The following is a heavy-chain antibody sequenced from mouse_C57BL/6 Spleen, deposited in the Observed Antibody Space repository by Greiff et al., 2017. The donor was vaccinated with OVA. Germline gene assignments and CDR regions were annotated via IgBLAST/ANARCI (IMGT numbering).Heavy chain of an antibody. V-gene: IGHV1-15*01. Sequence: VQRVESGAELVRPGASVTLSCKASGYTFTDYEMHWVKQTPVHGLEWIGAIDPETGGTAYNQKFKGKAILTADKSSSTAYMELRSLTSEDSAVYYCTRRYSNYFDYWGQGTTLTVSS. CDR2: IDPETGGT. CDR3: TRRYSNYFDY. J-gene: IGHJ2*01. CDR1: GYTFTDYE. D-gene: IGHD2-5*01.